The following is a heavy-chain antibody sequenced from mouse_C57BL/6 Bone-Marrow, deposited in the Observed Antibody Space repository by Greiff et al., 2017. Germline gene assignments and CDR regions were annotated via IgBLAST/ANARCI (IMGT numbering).Heavy chain of an antibody. D-gene: IGHD4-1*01. J-gene: IGHJ1*03. CDR2: ISDGGSYT. CDR1: GFTFSSYA. Sequence: VQLKESGGGLVKPGGSLKLSCAASGFTFSSYAMSWVRQTPEKRLEWVATISDGGSYTYYPDNVKGRFTISRDNAKNNLYLQMSHLKSEDTAMYYCARVCWGDWYFDVWGTGTTVTVSS. V-gene: IGHV5-4*01. CDR3: ARVCWGDWYFDV.